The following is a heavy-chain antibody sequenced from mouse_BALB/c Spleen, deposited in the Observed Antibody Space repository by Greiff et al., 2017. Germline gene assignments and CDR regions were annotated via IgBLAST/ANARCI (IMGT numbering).Heavy chain of an antibody. CDR2: IDPANGNT. J-gene: IGHJ3*01. CDR1: GFNIKDTY. D-gene: IGHD2-3*01. V-gene: IGHV14-3*02. Sequence: EVKLVESGAELVKPGASVKLSCTASGFNIKDTYMHWVKQRPEQGLEWIGRIDPANGNTKYDPKFQGKATITADTSSNTAYLQLSSLTSEDTAVYYCARSEDGYSSWFAYWGQGTLVTVSA. CDR3: ARSEDGYSSWFAY.